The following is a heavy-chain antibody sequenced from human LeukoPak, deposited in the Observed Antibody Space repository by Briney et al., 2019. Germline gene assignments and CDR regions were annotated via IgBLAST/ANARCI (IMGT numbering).Heavy chain of an antibody. CDR3: AAVLAVAGMPYFDY. Sequence: ASVKVSCKVSGYTFTGYYMHWVRQAPGQGLEWMGWINPNSGGTNYAQKFQGRVTMTRDTSISTAYMELSRLRSDDTAVYYCAAVLAVAGMPYFDYWGQGTLVTVSS. CDR2: INPNSGGT. D-gene: IGHD6-19*01. V-gene: IGHV1-2*02. J-gene: IGHJ4*02. CDR1: GYTFTGYY.